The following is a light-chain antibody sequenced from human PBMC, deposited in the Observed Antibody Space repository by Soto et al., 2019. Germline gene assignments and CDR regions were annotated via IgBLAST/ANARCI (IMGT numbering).Light chain of an antibody. CDR3: QQYNTYSYT. V-gene: IGKV3-15*01. CDR1: QSVSSN. Sequence: EIVMTQSPVTLSVSPGERATLSCRASQSVSSNVAWYQQKPGQAPRLLIYQTSARATGIPGRFSGSGSGTDFTLTISNLQSEDFALYYCQQYNTYSYTFGQGTKLEIK. CDR2: QTS. J-gene: IGKJ2*01.